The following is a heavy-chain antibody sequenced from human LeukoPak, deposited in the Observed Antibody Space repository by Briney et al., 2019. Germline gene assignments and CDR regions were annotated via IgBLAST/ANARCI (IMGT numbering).Heavy chain of an antibody. D-gene: IGHD6-19*01. Sequence: HGESLKISCKGSGYSFTSYWIGWVRQMPGKGLEWMGIIYPGDSDTRYGPSFQGQVTISADKSISTAYLQWSSLKASDTAMYYCARQYSSGWLRPVFEYWGQGTLVTVSS. V-gene: IGHV5-51*01. CDR3: ARQYSSGWLRPVFEY. CDR1: GYSFTSYW. J-gene: IGHJ4*02. CDR2: IYPGDSDT.